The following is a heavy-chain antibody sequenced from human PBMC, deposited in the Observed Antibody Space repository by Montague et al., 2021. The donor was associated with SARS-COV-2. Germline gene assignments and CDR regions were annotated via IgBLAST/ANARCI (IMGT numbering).Heavy chain of an antibody. J-gene: IGHJ4*02. CDR2: MYYSGST. D-gene: IGHD3-10*01. V-gene: IGHV4-39*01. CDR1: GGSISSSTYY. CDR3: ARRPRNYYDSGSYWAVGDY. Sequence: SETLSLTCTVSGGSISSSTYYWGWIRQPPGKGLEWIGSMYYSGSTYYNPSLKSRVTISVDTSKKQFSLKLSSVTAADTAVYYCARRPRNYYDSGSYWAVGDYWGQGTLVTVSS.